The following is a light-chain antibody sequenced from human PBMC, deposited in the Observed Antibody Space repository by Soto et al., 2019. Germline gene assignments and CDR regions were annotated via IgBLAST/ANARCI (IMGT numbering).Light chain of an antibody. Sequence: DIPTAQSPSSLSVSVGDTITITCRASRNINTYLNWYQQKPGKAPKLLIFGASSLQSGVPSRFSGSGSRTDFTLTINSLQPEDFATYCCQQTSAAPFTFGPGTKVDIK. CDR3: QQTSAAPFT. CDR2: GAS. CDR1: RNINTY. J-gene: IGKJ3*01. V-gene: IGKV1-39*01.